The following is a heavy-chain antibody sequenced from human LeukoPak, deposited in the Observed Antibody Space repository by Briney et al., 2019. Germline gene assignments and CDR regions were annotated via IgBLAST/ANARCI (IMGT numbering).Heavy chain of an antibody. Sequence: GGSLRLSCAASGFTFSSYDMHWVRQATGKGLEWVSAIGTAGDTYYPGSVKGRFTISRENAKNSLYLQMNSLRAGDTAVYYCARVGSGSGSYDFDYWGQGTLVTVSS. J-gene: IGHJ4*02. CDR3: ARVGSGSGSYDFDY. V-gene: IGHV3-13*01. CDR1: GFTFSSYD. CDR2: IGTAGDT. D-gene: IGHD3-10*01.